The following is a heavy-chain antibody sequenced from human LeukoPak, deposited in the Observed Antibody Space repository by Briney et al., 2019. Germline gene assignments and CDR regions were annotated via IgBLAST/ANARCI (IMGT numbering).Heavy chain of an antibody. CDR3: AGVAAGYCSGTSCSGAFDI. V-gene: IGHV4-34*01. CDR1: GGSFSGYY. J-gene: IGHJ3*02. Sequence: SETLSLTCAVYGGSFSGYYWSWIRQPPGKGLEWIGKINHSGSTNYNPSLKSRVTISVDTSKNQFSLKLSSVTAADTAGYYCAGVAAGYCSGTSCSGAFDIWGQGTVVTVSS. CDR2: INHSGST. D-gene: IGHD2-2*03.